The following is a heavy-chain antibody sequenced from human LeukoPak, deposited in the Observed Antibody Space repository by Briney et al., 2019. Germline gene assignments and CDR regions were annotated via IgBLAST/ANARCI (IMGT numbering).Heavy chain of an antibody. Sequence: GGSLRLSCAASGFTFSSYWMHWVRQAPGKGLVWVSRINSDGSSTSYADSVKGRFTISRDNAKNTLYLQMNSLRAEDTAVYYCARELRAYTVTTGERPLEPSGQGTLVTVSS. CDR3: ARELRAYTVTTGERPLEP. D-gene: IGHD4-17*01. J-gene: IGHJ5*02. CDR1: GFTFSSYW. CDR2: INSDGSST. V-gene: IGHV3-74*01.